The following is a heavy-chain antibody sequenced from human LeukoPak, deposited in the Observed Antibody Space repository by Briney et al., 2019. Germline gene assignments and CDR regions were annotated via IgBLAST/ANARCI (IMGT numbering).Heavy chain of an antibody. Sequence: GGSLRLSCAASGFTFSSYGVHWVRQAPGRGLEWVAFIQYDGNNEYYADSVQGRFTISRDNFKNTVYLQLSSLRVEDTAVYYCAKDLADYDCLRTTCYQAFDYWGQGTLVTVSS. V-gene: IGHV3-30*02. CDR2: IQYDGNNE. D-gene: IGHD2-2*01. CDR3: AKDLADYDCLRTTCYQAFDY. CDR1: GFTFSSYG. J-gene: IGHJ4*02.